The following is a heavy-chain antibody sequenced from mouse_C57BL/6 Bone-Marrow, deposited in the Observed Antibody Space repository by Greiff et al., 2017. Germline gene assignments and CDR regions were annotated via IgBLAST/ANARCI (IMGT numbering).Heavy chain of an antibody. Sequence: EVMLVESGGGLVQPGGSLSLSCAASGFTFTDYYMSWVRQPPGKALAWLGFIRNKANGYTTEYSASVNGRFTISRDNSHSILYLQMNALRAEDSATYYCARSRHGSSPWYFDVWGTGTTVTVSS. CDR1: GFTFTDYY. CDR3: ARSRHGSSPWYFDV. J-gene: IGHJ1*03. CDR2: IRNKANGYTT. D-gene: IGHD1-1*01. V-gene: IGHV7-3*01.